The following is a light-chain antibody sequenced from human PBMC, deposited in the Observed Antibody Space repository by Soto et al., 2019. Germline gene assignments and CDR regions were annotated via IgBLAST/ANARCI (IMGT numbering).Light chain of an antibody. CDR1: SSNIGSNT. CDR2: SND. Sequence: QSVLTQPPSASGTPGQRVTISCSGSSSNIGSNTVNWYQQLPGTAPKLLISSNDQRPSGVPDRFSGSKSGTSASLAISGLQSDDESDYYCSSYTSSSTVVFGGGTKLTVL. V-gene: IGLV1-44*01. J-gene: IGLJ2*01. CDR3: SSYTSSSTVV.